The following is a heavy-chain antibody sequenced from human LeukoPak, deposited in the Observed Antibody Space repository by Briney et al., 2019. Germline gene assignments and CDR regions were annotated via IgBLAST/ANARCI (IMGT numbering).Heavy chain of an antibody. Sequence: PGGSLRLSCTASGFTFGDYAMGWFRQAPGKGLEWVGFIRSKAYGGTTEYAASVKGRFTISRDDSKSIAYLQMNSLKTEDTAVYYCTSHGSGSYYDYWGQGTLVTVSS. J-gene: IGHJ4*02. CDR3: TSHGSGSYYDY. CDR1: GFTFGDYA. V-gene: IGHV3-49*03. D-gene: IGHD3-10*01. CDR2: IRSKAYGGTT.